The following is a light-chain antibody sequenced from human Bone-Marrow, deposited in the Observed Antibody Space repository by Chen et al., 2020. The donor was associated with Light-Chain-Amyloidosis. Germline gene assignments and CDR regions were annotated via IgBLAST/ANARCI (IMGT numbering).Light chain of an antibody. V-gene: IGLV2-14*01. J-gene: IGLJ1*01. CDR2: EVT. CDR3: SSYTITNTRV. Sequence: QSALTQPASVSGSPGQSITISCTGTSSDVGGDNHVSWYQQHPDKAPKLMIYEVTNRLSWVPDRFSGSNSDITAALTTAGLQTEDVADYSCSSYTITNTRVFGSGTRVTVL. CDR1: SSDVGGDNH.